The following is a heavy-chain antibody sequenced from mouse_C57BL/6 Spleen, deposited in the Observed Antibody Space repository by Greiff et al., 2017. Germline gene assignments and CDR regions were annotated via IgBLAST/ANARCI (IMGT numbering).Heavy chain of an antibody. Sequence: QVQLQQSGPGLVQPSQSLSITCTVSGFSLTSYGVHWVRQSPGKGLEWLGVMWRGGSTDYNAAFMSRLSITKDNSKSQVFCKMNSLQADDTAIYYCAIGPPTVVAKDYAMDYWGQGTSVTVSS. D-gene: IGHD1-1*01. V-gene: IGHV2-5*01. CDR1: GFSLTSYG. CDR2: MWRGGST. CDR3: AIGPPTVVAKDYAMDY. J-gene: IGHJ4*01.